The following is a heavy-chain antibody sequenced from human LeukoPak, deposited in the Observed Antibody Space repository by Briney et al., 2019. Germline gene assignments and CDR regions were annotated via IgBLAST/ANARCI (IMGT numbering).Heavy chain of an antibody. V-gene: IGHV3-33*08. Sequence: GGSLRLSCAASGFTVSSSYMSWVRQAPGKGLEWVAVIWYNGTNKYYADSVKGRFTISRDNSKNTLYLQMNSLRVEDTAVYYCARALMLGDGYNHLYFDYWGQGTLVTVSS. J-gene: IGHJ4*02. D-gene: IGHD5-24*01. CDR3: ARALMLGDGYNHLYFDY. CDR2: IWYNGTNK. CDR1: GFTVSSSY.